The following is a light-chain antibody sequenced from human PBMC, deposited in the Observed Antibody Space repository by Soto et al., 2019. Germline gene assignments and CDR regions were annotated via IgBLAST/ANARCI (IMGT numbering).Light chain of an antibody. V-gene: IGKV3-20*01. J-gene: IGKJ5*01. Sequence: EIVLTQSPGTQSLSPGERATLSCRASQSVANSYLAWYQQKPGQAPRLLIYGASSRATGIPDRFSGSGCGTDFTLTIRRLESEAFVVSYCQQYGTLITFGQGTRLEIK. CDR2: GAS. CDR1: QSVANSY. CDR3: QQYGTLIT.